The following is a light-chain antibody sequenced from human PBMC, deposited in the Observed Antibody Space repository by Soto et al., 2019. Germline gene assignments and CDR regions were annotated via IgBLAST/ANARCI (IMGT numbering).Light chain of an antibody. Sequence: QSVLTQPRSVSGSPGQSVTISCTGTSSDVGGYNHVSWYQQHPGKAPKLMIYDVINRPSGVPERFSGSKSGNTASLTISGLQAEDEADYYCCSYVGTYTFVFGTGTKVTVL. CDR3: CSYVGTYTFV. J-gene: IGLJ1*01. V-gene: IGLV2-11*01. CDR1: SSDVGGYNH. CDR2: DVI.